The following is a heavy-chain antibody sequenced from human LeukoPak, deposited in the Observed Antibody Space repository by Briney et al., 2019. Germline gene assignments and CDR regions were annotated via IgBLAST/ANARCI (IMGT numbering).Heavy chain of an antibody. D-gene: IGHD2-2*01. Sequence: GASEKVSCKASGYTFTSYGISWVRQAPGQGLEWMGWISAYNGNTNYAQKLQGRVTMTTDTSTSTAYMELRSLRSDDTAVYYCARVDCSSTSCYAAGNWFDPWGQGTLVTVSS. V-gene: IGHV1-18*04. CDR3: ARVDCSSTSCYAAGNWFDP. CDR1: GYTFTSYG. CDR2: ISAYNGNT. J-gene: IGHJ5*02.